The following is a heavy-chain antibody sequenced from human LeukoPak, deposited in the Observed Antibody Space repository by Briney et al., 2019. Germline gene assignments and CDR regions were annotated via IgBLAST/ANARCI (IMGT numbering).Heavy chain of an antibody. Sequence: ASVKVSCKASGYTFTSYGISWVRQAPGQGLEGMGWISAYNGNTNYAQKLQGRVTMTTDTSTSTAYMELRSLRSDDTAVYYCAGDGWVEMATITYPFDYWGQGTLVTVSS. J-gene: IGHJ4*02. V-gene: IGHV1-18*01. CDR1: GYTFTSYG. CDR3: AGDGWVEMATITYPFDY. D-gene: IGHD5-24*01. CDR2: ISAYNGNT.